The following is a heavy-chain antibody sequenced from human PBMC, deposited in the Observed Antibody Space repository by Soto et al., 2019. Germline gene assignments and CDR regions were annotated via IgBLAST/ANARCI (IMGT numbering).Heavy chain of an antibody. V-gene: IGHV3-7*05. J-gene: IGHJ4*02. Sequence: EVQLVESGGGLVQPGGSLRLSCAASGFPFSSHWMTWVRQAPGKGVEWVAYIKQDGSEKYYVDSVMGRFTMSRDNTQSSLSLQMNTLRVEDSAVYYCARISSPGYFASWGQGTLVTVSS. CDR2: IKQDGSEK. CDR1: GFPFSSHW. CDR3: ARISSPGYFAS.